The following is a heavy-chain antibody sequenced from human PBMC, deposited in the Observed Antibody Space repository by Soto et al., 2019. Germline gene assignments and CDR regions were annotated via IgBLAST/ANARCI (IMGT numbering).Heavy chain of an antibody. CDR1: GGTFSSYA. J-gene: IGHJ4*02. CDR3: ARRYYYDSSGILGPYSFDY. CDR2: IIPIFGTA. D-gene: IGHD3-22*01. Sequence: SVKVSCKASGGTFSSYAISWVRQAPGQGLEWMGGIIPIFGTANYAQKFQGRVTITADESTSTAYMELSSLRSEDTAVYYCARRYYYDSSGILGPYSFDYWGQGTLVTVSS. V-gene: IGHV1-69*13.